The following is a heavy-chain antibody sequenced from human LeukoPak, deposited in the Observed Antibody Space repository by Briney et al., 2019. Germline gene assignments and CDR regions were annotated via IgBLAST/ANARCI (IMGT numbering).Heavy chain of an antibody. CDR1: VGSISSHY. J-gene: IGHJ3*02. V-gene: IGHV4-59*11. Sequence: KPSETLSLTCTVSVGSISSHYGSWIRQPPGEGLGWIGYISYIGNASYSPSLKSRVTISLATSRNKFSLRLSSVTAADTAVYYCAGDHLALNALDIWGQGTMVTVSS. CDR2: ISYIGNA. CDR3: AGDHLALNALDI.